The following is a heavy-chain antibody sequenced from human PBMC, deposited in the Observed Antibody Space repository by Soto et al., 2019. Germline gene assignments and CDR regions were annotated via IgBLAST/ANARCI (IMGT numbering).Heavy chain of an antibody. CDR2: IYHSGST. D-gene: IGHD3-9*01. Sequence: QVQLQESGPGLVKPSGTLSLTCAVSGGSISSSNWWSWVRQPPGKGLEWIGEIYHSGSTNYNPSLKSRVTISVDKSKNQFSLKLSSVTAADTAVYYCARDRRYFDSDSYYYYGMDVWGQGTTVTVSS. V-gene: IGHV4-4*02. CDR3: ARDRRYFDSDSYYYYGMDV. J-gene: IGHJ6*02. CDR1: GGSISSSNW.